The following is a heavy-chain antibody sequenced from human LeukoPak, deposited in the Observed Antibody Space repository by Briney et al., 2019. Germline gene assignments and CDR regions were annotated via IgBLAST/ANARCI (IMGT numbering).Heavy chain of an antibody. J-gene: IGHJ5*02. Sequence: GGSLRLSCAASGFTFSSYAMTWVRQAPGKGLEWVSSISGSGGSTYYADSVKGRFTISRDSSKNTLYLQMNGLRAEDTAVYYCAKDTRGSTPRGFDPWGQGTLVTVSS. CDR2: ISGSGGST. CDR3: AKDTRGSTPRGFDP. D-gene: IGHD1-26*01. CDR1: GFTFSSYA. V-gene: IGHV3-23*01.